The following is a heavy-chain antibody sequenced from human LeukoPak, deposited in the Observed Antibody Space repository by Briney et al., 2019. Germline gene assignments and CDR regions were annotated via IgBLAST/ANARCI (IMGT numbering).Heavy chain of an antibody. J-gene: IGHJ6*02. CDR3: ARSQGGMDV. CDR2: IKQDGSDK. CDR1: GFTFSNYW. V-gene: IGHV3-7*03. Sequence: GGSLRLSCAASGFTFSNYWMTWVRQAPGKGLEWVAHIKQDGSDKYYVDSVKGRFTISRDNAKNSLSLQMNSLRAEDTAVYYCARSQGGMDVWGQGTTVTVSS.